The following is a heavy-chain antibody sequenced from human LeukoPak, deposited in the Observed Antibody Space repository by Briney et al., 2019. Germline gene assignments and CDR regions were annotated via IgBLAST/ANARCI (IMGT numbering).Heavy chain of an antibody. CDR1: GGSFSGYY. J-gene: IGHJ4*02. CDR2: INHSGST. D-gene: IGHD2-21*01. V-gene: IGHV4-34*01. CDR3: ARAMGTYSLYYFDY. Sequence: PSETLSLTCAVYGGSFSGYYWSWIRQPPGKGLEWIGEINHSGSTNYNPSLKSRVTISVDTSKNQFSLKLSSVTAADTAVYYCARAMGTYSLYYFDYWGQGTLVTVSS.